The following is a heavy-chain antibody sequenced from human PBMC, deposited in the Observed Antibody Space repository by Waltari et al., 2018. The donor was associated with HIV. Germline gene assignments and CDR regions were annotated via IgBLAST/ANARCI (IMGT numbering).Heavy chain of an antibody. V-gene: IGHV3-30*18. CDR3: AKLGYGDYQEGFDY. CDR2: SYDGSNK. J-gene: IGHJ4*02. Sequence: SYDGSNKYYADSVKGRFTISRDNSKNTLFLQMNSLRAEDTAVYYCAKLGYGDYQEGFDYWGQGTLVTVSS. D-gene: IGHD4-17*01.